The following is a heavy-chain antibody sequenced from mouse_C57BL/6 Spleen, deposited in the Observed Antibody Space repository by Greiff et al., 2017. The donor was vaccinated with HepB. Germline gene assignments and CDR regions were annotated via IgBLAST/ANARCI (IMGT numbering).Heavy chain of an antibody. CDR2: IDPSDSYT. Sequence: QVQLQQPGAELVKPGASVKLSCKASGYTFTSYWMQWVKQRPGQGLEWIGEIDPSDSYTNYNQKFKGKATLTVDTSSSTAYMQLSSLTSEDSAVYYCARRATVVATRGYYAMDYWGQGTSVTVSS. V-gene: IGHV1-50*01. D-gene: IGHD1-1*01. CDR3: ARRATVVATRGYYAMDY. J-gene: IGHJ4*01. CDR1: GYTFTSYW.